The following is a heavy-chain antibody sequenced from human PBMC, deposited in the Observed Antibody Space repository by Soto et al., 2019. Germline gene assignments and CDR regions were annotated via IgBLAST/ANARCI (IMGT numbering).Heavy chain of an antibody. CDR1: GYIFSTHG. Sequence: QVQLEQSGAEVKKSGASVKVSCKASGYIFSTHGINWVRQAPGQGLEWMGWINPYNGKTNYAQKFQGRVTMTTETSRKTAYMELRSVRSDDTAVYYCARVRIVVVVGGTPADYWGQGTLVTVSS. CDR3: ARVRIVVVVGGTPADY. J-gene: IGHJ4*02. D-gene: IGHD2-15*01. CDR2: INPYNGKT. V-gene: IGHV1-18*01.